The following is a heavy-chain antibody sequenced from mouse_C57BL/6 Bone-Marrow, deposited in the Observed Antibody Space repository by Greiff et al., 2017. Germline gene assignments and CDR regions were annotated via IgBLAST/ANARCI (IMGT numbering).Heavy chain of an antibody. D-gene: IGHD2-4*01. CDR1: GYTFTDYE. J-gene: IGHJ2*01. V-gene: IGHV1-15*01. CDR2: IDPETGGT. CDR3: TPIYYDYDDY. Sequence: QQSGAELVRPGASVTLSCKASGYTFTDYEMHWVKQTPVHGLEWIGAIDPETGGTAYNQKFKGKAILTADKSSSTAYMELRSLTSEDSAVYYCTPIYYDYDDYWGQGTTLTVSS.